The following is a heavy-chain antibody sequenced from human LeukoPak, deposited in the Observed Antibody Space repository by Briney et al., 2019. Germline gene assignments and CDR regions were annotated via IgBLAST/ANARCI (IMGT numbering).Heavy chain of an antibody. CDR3: ARVRDTHGYGYYYYYGMDV. CDR1: GYTFTSYA. J-gene: IGHJ6*02. V-gene: IGHV1-2*02. D-gene: IGHD3-22*01. Sequence: GASVKVSCRASGYTFTSYAMNWVRQAPGQGLEWMGWINPNSGGTNYAQKFQGRVTMTRNTSISTAYMELSSLRSEDTAVYYCARVRDTHGYGYYYYYGMDVWGQGTTVTVSS. CDR2: INPNSGGT.